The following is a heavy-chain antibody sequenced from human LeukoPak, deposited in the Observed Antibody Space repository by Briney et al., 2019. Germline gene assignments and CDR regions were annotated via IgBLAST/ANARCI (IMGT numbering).Heavy chain of an antibody. CDR1: GFTFSNYA. CDR2: ISGSGGRT. Sequence: GGSLRLSCAASGFTFSNYAMSWVRQAPGKGLEWVSGISGSGGRTYYADSVKGRFTISRDNSKNTLYLQMNSLRAEDTAVYYCARDIGTRFDYWGQGTLVTVSS. J-gene: IGHJ4*02. CDR3: ARDIGTRFDY. V-gene: IGHV3-23*01. D-gene: IGHD1-14*01.